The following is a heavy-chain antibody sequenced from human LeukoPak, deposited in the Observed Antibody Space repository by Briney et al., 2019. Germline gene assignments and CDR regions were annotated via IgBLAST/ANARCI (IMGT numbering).Heavy chain of an antibody. J-gene: IGHJ5*02. CDR1: GYTFNSYD. CDR3: AGVGGGSGSTSPFDP. V-gene: IGHV1-18*01. D-gene: IGHD2-2*01. Sequence: ASVKVSCKASGYTFNSYDIKWVRQAPGQGLEWMGWISAYNGNTNYAKKLQGRVTMTTDTSTSTAYMELRRLRSDDTAVYYCAGVGGGSGSTSPFDPWGQGTLVTVSS. CDR2: ISAYNGNT.